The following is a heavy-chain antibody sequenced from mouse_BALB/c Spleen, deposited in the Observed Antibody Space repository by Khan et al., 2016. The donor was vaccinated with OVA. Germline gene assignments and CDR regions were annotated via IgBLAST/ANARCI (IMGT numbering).Heavy chain of an antibody. D-gene: IGHD1-1*01. CDR2: ISSGGST. CDR1: GFTFSSYA. CDR3: ASPLYYYGSSYVDY. V-gene: IGHV5-6-5*01. J-gene: IGHJ2*01. Sequence: EVELVESGGGLVKPGGSLKLSCAASGFTFSSYAMSWVRQTPEKRLEWVASISSGGSTYYPDSVKGRFTIPRDNARNILYLQMSSLRSEDTAMYYCASPLYYYGSSYVDYWGQGTTLTVSS.